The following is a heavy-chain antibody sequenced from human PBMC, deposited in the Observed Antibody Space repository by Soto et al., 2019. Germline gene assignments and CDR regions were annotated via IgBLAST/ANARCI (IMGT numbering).Heavy chain of an antibody. Sequence: PGASLPISCQVSGYSFTSLWISWVRQMPGKGLEWMGKIDPSESYINYSPSFQGHVTISADKSISTAYLQWSSLKASDTAMYYCARLGIAAAGNPGPWGQGTLVTVSS. CDR3: ARLGIAAAGNPGP. J-gene: IGHJ5*02. CDR2: IDPSESYI. CDR1: GYSFTSLW. D-gene: IGHD6-13*01. V-gene: IGHV5-10-1*01.